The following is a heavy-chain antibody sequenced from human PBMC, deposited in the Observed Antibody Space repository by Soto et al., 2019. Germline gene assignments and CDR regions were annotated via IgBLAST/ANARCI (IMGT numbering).Heavy chain of an antibody. V-gene: IGHV3-23*01. D-gene: IGHD3-16*01. J-gene: IGHJ4*02. CDR3: PKGWGDY. CDR2: ISGGDGST. Sequence: EVLLLESGGGLVQPGGSLRLSCAASGFTISSYAMSWVRQAPGKGLEWVSGISGGDGSTYYVDSLKGRFTISRDNSKNTLYLQMNSLRVEDTAVYYCPKGWGDYWGQGTLVTVSS. CDR1: GFTISSYA.